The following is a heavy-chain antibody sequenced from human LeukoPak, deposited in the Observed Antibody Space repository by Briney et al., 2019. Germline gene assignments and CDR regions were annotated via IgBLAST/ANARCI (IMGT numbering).Heavy chain of an antibody. CDR2: MNPNSGNT. CDR3: ARGRGAADNWFDP. J-gene: IGHJ5*02. V-gene: IGHV1-8*01. D-gene: IGHD6-13*01. CDR1: GHTFTSND. Sequence: GASVKVSCKASGHTFTSNDINWVRQATGQGLEWMGWMNPNSGNTGYAQKFQGRVTMTRNTSISTAYMELSSLKSEDTAVYYCARGRGAADNWFDPWGQGTLVTVSS.